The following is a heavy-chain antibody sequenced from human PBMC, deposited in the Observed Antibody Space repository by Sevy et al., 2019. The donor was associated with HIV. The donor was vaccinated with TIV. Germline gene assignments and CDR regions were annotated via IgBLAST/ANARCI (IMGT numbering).Heavy chain of an antibody. CDR3: AKRRVQSGLSGGGANYGMDV. J-gene: IGHJ6*02. Sequence: GGSLRLSCAASGFPFSSYAMSWVRQAPGKGLEWVSTLIGGGSRTYYADSVTGRFIIYRYNSRNTLYLQMNSLRAEDTAIYYCAKRRVQSGLSGGGANYGMDVCGRGTTVTVSS. V-gene: IGHV3-23*01. CDR1: GFPFSSYA. D-gene: IGHD2-8*02. CDR2: LIGGGSRT.